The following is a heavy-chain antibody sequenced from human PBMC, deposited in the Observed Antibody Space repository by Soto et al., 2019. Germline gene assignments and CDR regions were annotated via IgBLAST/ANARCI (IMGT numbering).Heavy chain of an antibody. D-gene: IGHD3-10*01. V-gene: IGHV1-18*04. CDR2: ISAYNGNT. CDR3: ARETAARGDYYYGMDV. J-gene: IGHJ6*02. Sequence: ASVKVSCKASGYTFTSYGISWVRPAPGQGLEWMGWISAYNGNTNYAQKLQGRVTMTTDTSTSTAYMELRSLRSDDTAVYYCARETAARGDYYYGMDVWGQGTTVTVSS. CDR1: GYTFTSYG.